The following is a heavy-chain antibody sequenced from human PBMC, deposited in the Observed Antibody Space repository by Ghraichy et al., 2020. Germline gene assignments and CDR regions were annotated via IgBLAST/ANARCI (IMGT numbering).Heavy chain of an antibody. CDR2: IIPIFGTA. V-gene: IGHV1-69*06. Sequence: SVKVSCKASGGTFSSYAISWVRQAPGQGLEWMGGIIPIFGTANYAQKFQGRVTITADKSTSTAYMELSSLRSEDTAVYYCARVRMATYYYFDYWGQGTLVTVSS. D-gene: IGHD5-24*01. CDR1: GGTFSSYA. J-gene: IGHJ4*02. CDR3: ARVRMATYYYFDY.